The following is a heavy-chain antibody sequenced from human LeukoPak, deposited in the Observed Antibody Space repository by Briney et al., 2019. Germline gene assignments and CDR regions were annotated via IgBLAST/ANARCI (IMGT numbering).Heavy chain of an antibody. CDR3: TKGRSSGYSDGFDY. Sequence: GGSLRLSCAASGFTFSSYSMNWVRQAPGKGLEWVSYISSSSSTIYYADSVKGRFTISRDNRKNSLYLHMTRLRAEDTAFYYYTKGRSSGYSDGFDYWGQGTLVTVSS. CDR1: GFTFSSYS. V-gene: IGHV3-48*04. D-gene: IGHD3-22*01. CDR2: ISSSSSTI. J-gene: IGHJ4*02.